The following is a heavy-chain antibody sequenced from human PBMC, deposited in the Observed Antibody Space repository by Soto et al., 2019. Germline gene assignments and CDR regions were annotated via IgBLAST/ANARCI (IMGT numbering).Heavy chain of an antibody. V-gene: IGHV1-69*13. D-gene: IGHD2-15*01. J-gene: IGHJ4*02. CDR3: ARSCSGGSCYSRLPY. CDR1: GGTFSSYA. CDR2: IIPIFGTA. Sequence: VASVKVSCKASGGTFSSYAISWVRQAPGQGLEWMGGIIPIFGTANYAQKFQGRVTITADESTSTAYMELSSLRSEDTAVYYCARSCSGGSCYSRLPYWGQGTLVTVSS.